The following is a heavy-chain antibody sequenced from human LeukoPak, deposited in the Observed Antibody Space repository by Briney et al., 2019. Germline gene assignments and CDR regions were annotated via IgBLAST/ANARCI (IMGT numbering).Heavy chain of an antibody. CDR3: ARTGWAVVYAFDI. CDR1: GGSFSGYY. Sequence: SETLSLTCAVYGGSFSGYYWSWIRQPPGKGLEWIGEINHSGSTNYNPSLKSRVTISVDTSKNQFSLKLSSVTAADTAVYYCARTGWAVVYAFDIWGQGAMVTVSS. J-gene: IGHJ3*02. CDR2: INHSGST. V-gene: IGHV4-34*01. D-gene: IGHD3-22*01.